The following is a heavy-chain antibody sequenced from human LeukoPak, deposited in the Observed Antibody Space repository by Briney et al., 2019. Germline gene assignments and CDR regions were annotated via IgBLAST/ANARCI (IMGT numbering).Heavy chain of an antibody. CDR3: ERETPDSSGWD. CDR1: GFTLSSYW. D-gene: IGHD6-19*01. Sequence: GGSLRLSCAASGFTLSSYWMSWVRQAPGKGLEWVANIKQDGSQKNYVDSVKGRFTISRDNAKNSLYLQMNSLRAEDTAVYYCERETPDSSGWDWGQGTLVTVSS. V-gene: IGHV3-7*01. CDR2: IKQDGSQK. J-gene: IGHJ4*02.